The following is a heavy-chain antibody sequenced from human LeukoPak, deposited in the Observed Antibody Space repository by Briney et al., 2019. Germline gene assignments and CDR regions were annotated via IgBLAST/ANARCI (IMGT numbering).Heavy chain of an antibody. CDR3: AKAAFGERDGYNSGAFDY. Sequence: SGGSLRLSCAASGFTFDDYAMHWVRQAPGKGLEWVSGISWNSGSIGYADSVKGRFTISRDNAKNSLYLQMNSLRAEDKALYYCAKAAFGERDGYNSGAFDYWGQGTLVTVSS. J-gene: IGHJ4*02. D-gene: IGHD5-24*01. V-gene: IGHV3-9*01. CDR1: GFTFDDYA. CDR2: ISWNSGSI.